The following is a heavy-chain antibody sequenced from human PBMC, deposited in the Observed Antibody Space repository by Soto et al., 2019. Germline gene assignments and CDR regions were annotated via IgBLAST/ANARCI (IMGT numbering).Heavy chain of an antibody. V-gene: IGHV3-23*01. Sequence: EVQLFESGGGLVQPGESLRLSCVGSGFDFSSQVMSWVRQAPGKGLEWVSSVSGSGGSKHFPDFLKGRLSSSRDNSKNSPSLEKNSLRVEDTAVYYCVKDLPLWSGYSFSENHWGQGTLVTVSS. J-gene: IGHJ5*02. CDR1: GFDFSSQV. CDR2: VSGSGGSK. D-gene: IGHD3-3*01. CDR3: VKDLPLWSGYSFSENH.